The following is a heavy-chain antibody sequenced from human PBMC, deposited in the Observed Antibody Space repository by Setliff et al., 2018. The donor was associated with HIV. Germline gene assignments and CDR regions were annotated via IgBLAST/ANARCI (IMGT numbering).Heavy chain of an antibody. CDR3: ARESGWELGIAFDI. D-gene: IGHD1-26*01. Sequence: EASVKVSCKASGYIFTSYYMHWLRQVPGQGLEWMGRINPNSGGTNYAQKFQGRVTMTRDRSISTAHMELSRLRSDDTAVYYCARESGWELGIAFDIWGQGTMVTVSS. CDR2: INPNSGGT. CDR1: GYIFTSYY. J-gene: IGHJ3*02. V-gene: IGHV1-2*06.